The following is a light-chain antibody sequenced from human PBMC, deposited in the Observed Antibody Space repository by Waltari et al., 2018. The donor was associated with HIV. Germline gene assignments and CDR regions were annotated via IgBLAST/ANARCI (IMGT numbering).Light chain of an antibody. Sequence: QSALTQPASVSGSPGQSITISCTGTTSNVGSYEHVYWYQKHPDKAPKLMIYEGSKRPSGVSNRSSGSNSGNTASLTISGLQAEDEADYYCCSYVGSSTHVFGGGTKVTVL. V-gene: IGLV2-23*01. J-gene: IGLJ1*01. CDR3: CSYVGSSTHV. CDR2: EGS. CDR1: TSNVGSYEH.